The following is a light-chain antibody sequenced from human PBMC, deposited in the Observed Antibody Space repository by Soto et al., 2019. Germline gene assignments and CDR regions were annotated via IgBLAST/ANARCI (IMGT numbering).Light chain of an antibody. CDR2: GAY. Sequence: ESMLTQSPGTLYLSPGERATLSCRASQSVSTRYLAWYQQKPGQAPRLLIYGAYIRATGIPDRFSGSGSGTDFTLTIIRLGPEDFAVYYCHQFGSSPPAFTFGQGTKLEI. CDR1: QSVSTRY. V-gene: IGKV3-20*01. CDR3: HQFGSSPPAFT. J-gene: IGKJ2*01.